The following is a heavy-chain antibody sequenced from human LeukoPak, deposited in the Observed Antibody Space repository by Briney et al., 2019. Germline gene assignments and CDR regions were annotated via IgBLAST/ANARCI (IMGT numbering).Heavy chain of an antibody. J-gene: IGHJ4*02. CDR2: ISGGGTST. CDR3: AKTFIAVANPIDY. CDR1: GFTFSSYA. D-gene: IGHD6-19*01. V-gene: IGHV3-23*01. Sequence: PGGSLRLSCAASGFTFSSYAMSGVRQAPGKGLEWVSVISGGGTSTYYADSVKGRFTISKDNSRNTLYLQMNSLRAEDTAVYYCAKTFIAVANPIDYWGQGTLVTVSS.